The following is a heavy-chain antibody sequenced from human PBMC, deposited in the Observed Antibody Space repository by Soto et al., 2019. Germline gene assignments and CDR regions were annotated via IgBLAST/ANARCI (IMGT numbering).Heavy chain of an antibody. Sequence: QVQLVQSGAEAKKPGASVKVSCKPSGYTFTSYDINWVRQATGQGLEWLGWMNPNSGNTGYAQKFRGRITMTSDSSISTAYMELSSLTSEDTAVYYCVRGLNYYDSSGYDHWGQGTLVTVSS. J-gene: IGHJ4*02. V-gene: IGHV1-8*01. D-gene: IGHD3-22*01. CDR1: GYTFTSYD. CDR3: VRGLNYYDSSGYDH. CDR2: MNPNSGNT.